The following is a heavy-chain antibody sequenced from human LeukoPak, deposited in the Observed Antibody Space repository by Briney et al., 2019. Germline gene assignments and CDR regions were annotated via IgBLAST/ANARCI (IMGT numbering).Heavy chain of an antibody. CDR3: GRGSLTGEYGMDV. V-gene: IGHV3-48*03. CDR2: ISSSGRTI. Sequence: PGGSLRLSSAASGFTFSSYEMNWVRQAPGKGLEWISYISSSGRTIYYADAVKGRFTIYRDNAKNSLYLQMNSLRVEDTAVYYCGRGSLTGEYGMDVWGQGTTVTVSS. J-gene: IGHJ6*02. D-gene: IGHD1-20*01. CDR1: GFTFSSYE.